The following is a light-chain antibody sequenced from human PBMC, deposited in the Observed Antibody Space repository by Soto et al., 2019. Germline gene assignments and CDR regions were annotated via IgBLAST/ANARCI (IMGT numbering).Light chain of an antibody. CDR3: QPYMAGPT. V-gene: IGKV4-1*01. Sequence: DIVMTQSPDSLAVSLGERATINCKSSQSVLSSSNNRNYVAWYQQKPGQSPKLLLSWSSSRESGVPDRFSGRGSGKDFTLPISRLQAEDVAVLSCQPYMAGPTFGQGTKLEIK. J-gene: IGKJ2*01. CDR1: QSVLSSSNNRNY. CDR2: WSS.